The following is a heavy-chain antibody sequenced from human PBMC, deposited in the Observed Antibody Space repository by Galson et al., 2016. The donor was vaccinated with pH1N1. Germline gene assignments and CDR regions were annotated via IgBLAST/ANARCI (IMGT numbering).Heavy chain of an antibody. CDR2: ISSSGYTI. CDR3: ASAPRLGELELGDVFDI. V-gene: IGHV3-11*01. CDR1: GFTFSDYH. Sequence: SLRLSCAASGFTFSDYHMTWIRRAPGKGLEWVSYISSSGYTIFYTDSVKGRFTISRDNAENSLYLQMNSLRAEDTAVYYCASAPRLGELELGDVFDIWGQGTMVTVSS. J-gene: IGHJ3*02. D-gene: IGHD3-10*01.